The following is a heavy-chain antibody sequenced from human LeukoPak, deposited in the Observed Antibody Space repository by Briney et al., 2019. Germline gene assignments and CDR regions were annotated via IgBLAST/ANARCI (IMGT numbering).Heavy chain of an antibody. CDR2: INHSGST. CDR1: GGSFSGYY. J-gene: IGHJ5*02. CDR3: ARGHRAGLLWWFDP. D-gene: IGHD2-15*01. Sequence: SETLSLTCAVYGGSFSGYYWSWLRQPPGKGLEWIGEINHSGSTNYNPSLKSRVTISVDTSKNQFSLKLSSVTAADTAVYCCARGHRAGLLWWFDPWGQGTLVTVSS. V-gene: IGHV4-34*01.